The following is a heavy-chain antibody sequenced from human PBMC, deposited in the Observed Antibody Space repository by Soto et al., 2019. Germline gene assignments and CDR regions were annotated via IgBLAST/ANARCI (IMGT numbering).Heavy chain of an antibody. Sequence: GGSLRLSCAASGFTFSSYAMSWVRQAPGKGLEWVSAISGSGGSTYYADSVKGRFTISRDNSKNTLYLQMNSLRAEDTAVYYCEKDSPPSPSYYYDSSGYWVYWGQGTLVTVSS. CDR3: EKDSPPSPSYYYDSSGYWVY. D-gene: IGHD3-22*01. CDR2: ISGSGGST. CDR1: GFTFSSYA. V-gene: IGHV3-23*01. J-gene: IGHJ4*02.